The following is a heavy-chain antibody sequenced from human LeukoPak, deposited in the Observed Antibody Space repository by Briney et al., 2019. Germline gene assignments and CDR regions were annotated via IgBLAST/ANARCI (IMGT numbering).Heavy chain of an antibody. CDR1: GFTFSGHW. CDR3: VRDSRWTFDY. J-gene: IGHJ4*02. Sequence: PGGSLRLSCAASGFTFSGHWMIWVRQAPGKGLEWVANINEDGSQKYYMDSVRGRFTISGDNAKNSLYLQMNSLRAEDTAVYYCVRDSRWTFDYWGQGTLVTVSS. D-gene: IGHD6-13*01. V-gene: IGHV3-7*01. CDR2: INEDGSQK.